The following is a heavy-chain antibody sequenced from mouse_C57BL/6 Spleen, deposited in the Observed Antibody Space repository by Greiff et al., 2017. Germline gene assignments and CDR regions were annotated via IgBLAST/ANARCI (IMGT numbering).Heavy chain of an antibody. D-gene: IGHD2-3*01. J-gene: IGHJ4*01. CDR3: ARWLLYYAMDY. CDR1: GYAFSSYW. Sequence: VQLKESGAELVKPGASVKISCKASGYAFSSYWMNWVKQRPGKGLEWIGQIYPGDGDTNYNGKFKGKATLTADKSSSTAYMQLSSLTSEDSAVYFCARWLLYYAMDYWGQGTSVTVSS. V-gene: IGHV1-80*01. CDR2: IYPGDGDT.